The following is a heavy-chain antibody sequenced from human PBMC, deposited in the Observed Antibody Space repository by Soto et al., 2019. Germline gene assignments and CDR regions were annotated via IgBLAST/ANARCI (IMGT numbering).Heavy chain of an antibody. CDR1: GFTFSSYG. Sequence: GGSLRLSCAASGFTFSSYGMHWVRQAPGKGLEWVAVISYDGSNKYYADSVKGRFTISRDNSKNTLYLQMNSLRAEDTAVYYCAKGGGSYDILTGYKWYYYYGMDVWGQGTTVTVSS. CDR3: AKGGGSYDILTGYKWYYYYGMDV. CDR2: ISYDGSNK. V-gene: IGHV3-30*18. J-gene: IGHJ6*02. D-gene: IGHD3-9*01.